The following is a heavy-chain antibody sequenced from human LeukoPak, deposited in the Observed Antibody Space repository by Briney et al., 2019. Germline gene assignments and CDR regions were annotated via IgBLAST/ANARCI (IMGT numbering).Heavy chain of an antibody. V-gene: IGHV3-30*02. CDR3: AKDLSISGSYDY. CDR1: GFTFSSYG. J-gene: IGHJ4*02. D-gene: IGHD1-26*01. Sequence: PGGSLRLSCAASGFTFSSYGMHWVRQAPGKGLEWVAFIRYDGSNKYYADSVKSRFTISRDNSKNTLYLQMNSLRAEDTAVYYCAKDLSISGSYDYWGQGTLVTVSS. CDR2: IRYDGSNK.